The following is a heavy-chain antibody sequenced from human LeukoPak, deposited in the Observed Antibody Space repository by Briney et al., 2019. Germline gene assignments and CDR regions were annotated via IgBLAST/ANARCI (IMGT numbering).Heavy chain of an antibody. CDR3: ARIGSRYYDFWSGYSNNWFDP. J-gene: IGHJ5*02. Sequence: GALRISCGGSGFTFRRHCLNWGRQGPGKGLELVSSISSNSWYIYYADSVKGRFTISRDNAKNSLYLQMNSLRAEDTAVYYCARIGSRYYDFWSGYSNNWFDPWGQGALVTVSS. V-gene: IGHV3-21*01. D-gene: IGHD3-3*01. CDR2: ISSNSWYI. CDR1: GFTFRRHC.